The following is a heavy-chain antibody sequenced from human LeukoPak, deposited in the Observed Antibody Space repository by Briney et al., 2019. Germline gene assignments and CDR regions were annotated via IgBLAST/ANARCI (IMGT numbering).Heavy chain of an antibody. V-gene: IGHV1-18*01. CDR2: ISAYNGNT. Sequence: ASVKVSCKASGYTFTSYGVSWVRQAPGQGLEWMGWISAYNGNTKYAQKLQGRVTMTTDTSTSTAYMELRSLRSDDTAVYYCARGGNYYGSGTHGPYWFDPWGQGTLVTVSS. D-gene: IGHD3-10*01. CDR1: GYTFTSYG. CDR3: ARGGNYYGSGTHGPYWFDP. J-gene: IGHJ5*02.